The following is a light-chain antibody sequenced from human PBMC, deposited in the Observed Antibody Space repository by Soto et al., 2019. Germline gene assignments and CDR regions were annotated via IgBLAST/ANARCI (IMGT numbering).Light chain of an antibody. CDR2: GNS. Sequence: QLVLTQPPSVSGAPGQRVTISCTGSSSNIGAGYDVHWYQQLPGTAPKLLIYGNSNRRSGVPDRFSGSKSGTSASLAITGLQAEDEADYYCQSYDSSLSGWVFGGGTKLTVL. J-gene: IGLJ3*02. CDR1: SSNIGAGYD. V-gene: IGLV1-40*01. CDR3: QSYDSSLSGWV.